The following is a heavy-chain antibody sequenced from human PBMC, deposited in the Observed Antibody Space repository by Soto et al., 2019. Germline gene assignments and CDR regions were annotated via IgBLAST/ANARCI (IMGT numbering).Heavy chain of an antibody. CDR3: ARTFDYYGMDV. V-gene: IGHV4-38-2*01. Sequence: PSETLSLTYAVSGYSIASGYYWAWIRQSPGKGLEWIGSIYHAGSVYYNPSLNSRVAVSLDTSKNHFSLKLTSVTAADTAVYYCARTFDYYGMDVWGQGTTVTVSS. CDR2: IYHAGSV. CDR1: GYSIASGYY. J-gene: IGHJ6*02.